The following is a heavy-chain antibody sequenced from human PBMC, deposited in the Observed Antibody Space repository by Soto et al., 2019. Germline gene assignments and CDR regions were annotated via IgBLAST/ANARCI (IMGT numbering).Heavy chain of an antibody. J-gene: IGHJ4*02. CDR3: GRNYYNDY. CDR2: IYSGGTT. V-gene: IGHV3-66*01. Sequence: EVQLVESGGDLVQPGGSLRLSCAASGFTVSSTYMTWVRQAPGKGLEWVSVIYSGGTTYYADSVKGRFAISRDNSKNTLYLQMNSLRAEDTAVYYCGRNYYNDYWGQGTLVTVSS. CDR1: GFTVSSTY.